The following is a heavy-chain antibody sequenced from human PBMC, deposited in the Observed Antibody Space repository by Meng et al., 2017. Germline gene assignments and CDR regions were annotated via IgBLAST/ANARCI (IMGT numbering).Heavy chain of an antibody. D-gene: IGHD6-13*01. CDR3: ARDEDISAAGKLFGDY. V-gene: IGHV3-7*01. J-gene: IGHJ4*02. CDR1: GFTFSSYW. Sequence: GESLKISCADSGFTFSSYWMSWVRQAPGKGLEWVANIKEDGSEKNYVDSVKGRFTISRDNAKNSLYLQMNSLRAEDTAVYYCARDEDISAAGKLFGDYWGQGTLVTVSS. CDR2: IKEDGSEK.